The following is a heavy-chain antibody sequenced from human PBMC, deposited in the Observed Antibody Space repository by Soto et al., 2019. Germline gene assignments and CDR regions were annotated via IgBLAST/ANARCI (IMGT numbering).Heavy chain of an antibody. CDR1: GFTFSSYA. CDR3: ARSWIQLWNQWDY. J-gene: IGHJ4*02. CDR2: ISYDGSNK. D-gene: IGHD5-18*01. V-gene: IGHV3-30-3*01. Sequence: GGSLRLSCAASGFTFSSYAMHWVRQAPGKGLEWVAVISYDGSNKYYADSVKGRFTISRDNSKNTLYLQMNSLRAEDTAVYYCARSWIQLWNQWDYWGQGTLVTVSS.